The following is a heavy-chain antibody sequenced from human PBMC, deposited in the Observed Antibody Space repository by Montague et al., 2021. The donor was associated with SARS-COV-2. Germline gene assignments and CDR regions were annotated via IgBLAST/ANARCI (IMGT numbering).Heavy chain of an antibody. Sequence: SLRLSCAASGFTFSSYSMSWVRQAPGKGLEWVSGIVNNGRKSFYAASVKGRSVISRDNSDKMLYLQLNILSAEATAIYCCAKETAASGNPLFDFWGQGTPITVSS. CDR1: GFTFSSYS. CDR3: AKETAASGNPLFDF. V-gene: IGHV3-23*01. D-gene: IGHD4-23*01. CDR2: IVNNGRKS. J-gene: IGHJ4*02.